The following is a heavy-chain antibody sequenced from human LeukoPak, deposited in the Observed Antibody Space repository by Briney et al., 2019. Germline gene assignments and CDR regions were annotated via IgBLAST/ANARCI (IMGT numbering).Heavy chain of an antibody. CDR3: AKDTSPRGITGTTVDY. Sequence: GGSLRLSCAASGFTFDDYAMHWVRQAPGKGLEWVSGISWNSGSIGYADSVKGRFTIPRDNAKNSLYLQMNSLRAEDTALYYCAKDTSPRGITGTTVDYWGQGTLVTVSS. V-gene: IGHV3-9*01. CDR2: ISWNSGSI. J-gene: IGHJ4*02. CDR1: GFTFDDYA. D-gene: IGHD1-7*01.